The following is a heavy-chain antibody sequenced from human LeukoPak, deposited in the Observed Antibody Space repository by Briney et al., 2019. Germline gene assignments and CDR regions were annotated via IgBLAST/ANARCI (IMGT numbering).Heavy chain of an antibody. Sequence: ASVKVSCKASGYIFTSYGISWVRQAPGQGLEWMGWISVNNGYTNYAQKFQGRVTMTTDTSTSTAYMDLRSLRSDDTAVYYCARYMRECRYSERSGYSDYFDEWGQATLVTVPS. V-gene: IGHV1-18*01. CDR3: ARYMRECRYSERSGYSDYFDE. CDR1: GYIFTSYG. J-gene: IGHJ4*02. CDR2: ISVNNGYT. D-gene: IGHD3-3*01.